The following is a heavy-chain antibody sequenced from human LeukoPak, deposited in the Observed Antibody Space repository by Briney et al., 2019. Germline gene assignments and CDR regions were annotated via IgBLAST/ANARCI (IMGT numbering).Heavy chain of an antibody. J-gene: IGHJ4*02. CDR3: ARDHPRTLTTEFDY. V-gene: IGHV3-53*01. Sequence: GGSLRLSCAASGFTVSSNYMSWVRQAPGKGLEWVSVIYSGGSTYYADSVKGRFTISRDNSKNTLYLQMNSLRAEDTAVYYCARDHPRTLTTEFDYWGQGTRVTVSS. D-gene: IGHD4/OR15-4a*01. CDR2: IYSGGST. CDR1: GFTVSSNY.